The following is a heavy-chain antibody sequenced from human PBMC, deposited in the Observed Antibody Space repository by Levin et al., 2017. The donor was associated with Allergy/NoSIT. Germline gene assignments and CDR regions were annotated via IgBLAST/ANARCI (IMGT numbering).Heavy chain of an antibody. D-gene: IGHD3-3*01. CDR2: ISYDGSNK. V-gene: IGHV3-30-3*01. J-gene: IGHJ6*02. CDR1: GFTFSSYA. Sequence: GGSLRLSCAASGFTFSSYAMHWVRQAPGKGLEWVAVISYDGSNKYYADSVKGRFTISRDNSKNTLYLQMNSLRAEDTAVYYCARDITIFGVVRSESPGYYYGMDVWGQGTTVTVSS. CDR3: ARDITIFGVVRSESPGYYYGMDV.